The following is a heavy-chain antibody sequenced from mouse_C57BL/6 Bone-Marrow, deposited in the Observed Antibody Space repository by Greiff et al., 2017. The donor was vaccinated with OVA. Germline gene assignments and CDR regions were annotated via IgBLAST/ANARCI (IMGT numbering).Heavy chain of an antibody. CDR2: ISYSGST. V-gene: IGHV3-8*01. J-gene: IGHJ4*01. D-gene: IGHD1-1*01. Sequence: VQLKESGPGLAKPSQTLSLTCSVTGYSITSDYWNWIRKFPGNKLEYMGYISYSGSTYYNPSLKSRISITRDTSKNQYYLQLNSVTTEDTATYYCARTTVVATPTHYAMDYWGQGTSVTVSS. CDR3: ARTTVVATPTHYAMDY. CDR1: GYSITSDY.